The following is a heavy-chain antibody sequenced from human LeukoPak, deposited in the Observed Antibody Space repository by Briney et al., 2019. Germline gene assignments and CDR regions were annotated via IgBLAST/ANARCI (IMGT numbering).Heavy chain of an antibody. CDR1: GFTFSSYW. CDR2: ISDSGGRT. V-gene: IGHV3-23*01. CDR3: AKRGVVIRVILVGFHKEAYYFDS. D-gene: IGHD3-22*01. J-gene: IGHJ4*02. Sequence: GGSLRLSCAASGFTFSSYWMSWVRQAPGKGLEWVAGISDSGGRTNYADSVKGRFTISRDNPKNTLYLQMNSLRAEDTAVYFCAKRGVVIRVILVGFHKEAYYFDSWGQGALVTVSS.